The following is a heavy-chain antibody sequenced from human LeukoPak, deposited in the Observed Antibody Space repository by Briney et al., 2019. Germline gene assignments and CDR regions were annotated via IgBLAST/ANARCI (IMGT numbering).Heavy chain of an antibody. D-gene: IGHD1-26*01. CDR1: GGSFSGYY. CDR2: ISHSGNI. J-gene: IGHJ4*02. V-gene: IGHV4-34*01. CDR3: ARHATVGGYYFDY. Sequence: PSETLSLTCAVYGGSFSGYYWSWVRLPPGKGLVWIGEISHSGNINYNPSLKSRVTISVDTSKNQFSLKLSSVTAADTAVYYCARHATVGGYYFDYWGQGTLVTVSS.